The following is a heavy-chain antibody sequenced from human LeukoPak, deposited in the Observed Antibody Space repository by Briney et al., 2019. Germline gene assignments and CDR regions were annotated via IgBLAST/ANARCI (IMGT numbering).Heavy chain of an antibody. Sequence: SETLSLTCAVYGGSFSGYYWSWIRQPPGKGLEWIGEINHSGSTNYSPSLKSRVTISVDTSKTQFSLKLSSVTAADTAVYYCARVLVASAGLSNYFDYWGQGTLVTVSS. CDR1: GGSFSGYY. D-gene: IGHD5-12*01. V-gene: IGHV4-34*01. CDR2: INHSGST. J-gene: IGHJ4*02. CDR3: ARVLVASAGLSNYFDY.